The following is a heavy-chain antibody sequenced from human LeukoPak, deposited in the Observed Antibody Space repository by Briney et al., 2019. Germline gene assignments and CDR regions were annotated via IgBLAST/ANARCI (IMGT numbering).Heavy chain of an antibody. Sequence: GGSLRLSCAGSGFTFDDYGMSWVRQAPGKGLEWVSGINWNGGSIGYADSVKGRFTISRDNAKSSLYLQMNSLRAEDTAVYYCARDRMPSSYRGLDPWGQGTLVIVSS. D-gene: IGHD3-10*01. CDR2: INWNGGSI. CDR3: ARDRMPSSYRGLDP. J-gene: IGHJ5*02. V-gene: IGHV3-20*04. CDR1: GFTFDDYG.